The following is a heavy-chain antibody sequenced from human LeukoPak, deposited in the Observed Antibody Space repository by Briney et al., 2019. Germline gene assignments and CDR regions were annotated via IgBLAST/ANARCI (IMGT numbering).Heavy chain of an antibody. CDR2: INPNSGGT. D-gene: IGHD3-10*01. V-gene: IGHV1-2*02. J-gene: IGHJ6*03. Sequence: RASVKVSCKVSGYTLTELSMHWVRQAPGQGLEWMGWINPNSGGTNYAQKFQGRVTMTRDTSISTAYMELSRLRSDDTAVYYCARDTAAFGIAYYYYMDVWGKGTTVTVSS. CDR1: GYTLTELS. CDR3: ARDTAAFGIAYYYYMDV.